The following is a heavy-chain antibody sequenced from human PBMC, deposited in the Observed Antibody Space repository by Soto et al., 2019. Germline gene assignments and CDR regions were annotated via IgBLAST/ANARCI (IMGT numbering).Heavy chain of an antibody. J-gene: IGHJ5*02. CDR1: GYTLTELS. V-gene: IGHV1-24*01. D-gene: IGHD6-13*01. CDR2: FDPEDGET. CDR3: ATVIAAAGRLNWFDP. Sequence: EASVKVSCKVSGYTLTELSMHWVRHAPGKGLEWMGGFDPEDGETIYAQKFQGRVTMTEDTSTDTAYMELSSLRSEDTAVYYCATVIAAAGRLNWFDPWGQGTLVTVSS.